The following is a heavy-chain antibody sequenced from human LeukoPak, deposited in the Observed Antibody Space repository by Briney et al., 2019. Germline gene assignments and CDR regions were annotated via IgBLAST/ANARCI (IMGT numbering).Heavy chain of an antibody. CDR1: GGSIISSSYY. CDR3: ARYYDDSGDFPRNRGFFDY. Sequence: SETLSLTCTVSGGSIISSSYYWGWIRQPPGKGLEWIGSIYFSGYTYYNPSLKSRVTISVDTSKSQFSLKLSSVTAADTAVYYCARYYDDSGDFPRNRGFFDYWGQGTLVTVSS. D-gene: IGHD3-22*01. CDR2: IYFSGYT. V-gene: IGHV4-39*01. J-gene: IGHJ4*02.